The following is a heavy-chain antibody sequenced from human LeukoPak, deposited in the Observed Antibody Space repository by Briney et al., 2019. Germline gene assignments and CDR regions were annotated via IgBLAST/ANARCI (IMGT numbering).Heavy chain of an antibody. V-gene: IGHV3-23*01. J-gene: IGHJ1*01. CDR1: GFTFSSYA. D-gene: IGHD5-12*01. Sequence: GGSLRLSCAASGFTFSSYAMSRVRQAPGKGLEWVSAISGSGGSTYYADSVKGRFTISRDNSKNTLYLQMNSLRAEDTAVYYCAKASLPYSFQHWGQGTLVTVSS. CDR2: ISGSGGST. CDR3: AKASLPYSFQH.